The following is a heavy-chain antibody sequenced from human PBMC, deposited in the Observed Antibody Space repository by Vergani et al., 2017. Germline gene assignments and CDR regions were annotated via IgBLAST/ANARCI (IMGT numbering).Heavy chain of an antibody. CDR2: ISGSGGST. V-gene: IGHV3-23*04. J-gene: IGHJ6*02. Sequence: EVQLVESGGGLVQPGGSLRISCAASGFTFSKYWMTWVRQAPGKGLEWVSGISGSGGSTYDAGSVKGRFTISRDSSKNTLYLQMNSLSAGDTAVYYCAKANPRNSXYDYLYYYHAMDVWGQGTTVTVSS. CDR3: AKANPRNSXYDYLYYYHAMDV. CDR1: GFTFSKYW. D-gene: IGHD5-12*01.